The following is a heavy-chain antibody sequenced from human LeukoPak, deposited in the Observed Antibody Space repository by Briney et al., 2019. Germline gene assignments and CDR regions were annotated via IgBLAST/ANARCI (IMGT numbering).Heavy chain of an antibody. CDR1: GFTVGSNT. D-gene: IGHD3-22*01. J-gene: IGHJ4*02. CDR2: IYSGGST. V-gene: IGHV3-66*01. CDR3: ARGGSYFDISGYYLY. Sequence: GGSLRLSCAASGFTVGSNTMGWVRQAPGKGLEWVSIIYSGGSTSYADSVKGRFTISRDNSKNTLYLQMNSLRTEDTAVYYCARGGSYFDISGYYLYWGQGTLVTVSS.